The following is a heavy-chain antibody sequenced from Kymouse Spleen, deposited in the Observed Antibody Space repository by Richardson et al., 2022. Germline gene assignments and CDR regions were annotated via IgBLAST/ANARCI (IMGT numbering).Heavy chain of an antibody. CDR3: ARDYVLLWFGEL*LLLLRYGR. Sequence: QVQLVESGGGLVKPGGSLRLSCAASGFTFSDYYMSWIRQAPGKGLEWVSYISSSGSTIYYADSVKGRFTISRDNAKNSLYLQMNSLRAEDTAVYYCARDYVLLWFGEL*LLLLRYGRLGPRDHGHRLL. D-gene: IGHD3-10*01. CDR1: GFTFSDYY. CDR2: ISSSGSTI. V-gene: IGHV3-11*01. J-gene: IGHJ6*02.